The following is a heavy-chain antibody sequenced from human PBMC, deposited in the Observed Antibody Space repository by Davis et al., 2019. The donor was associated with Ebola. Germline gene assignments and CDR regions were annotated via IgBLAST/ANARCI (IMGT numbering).Heavy chain of an antibody. Sequence: PGGSLRLSCAASGFTFSSYSMNWVRQAPGKGLEWVSYISSSSSTIYYADSVKGRFTISRDNAKNSLYLQMNSLRDEDTAVYYCAKDRTSDWQGAYYFDTWGQGTLVTVSS. CDR2: ISSSSSTI. D-gene: IGHD6-19*01. J-gene: IGHJ4*02. CDR1: GFTFSSYS. CDR3: AKDRTSDWQGAYYFDT. V-gene: IGHV3-48*02.